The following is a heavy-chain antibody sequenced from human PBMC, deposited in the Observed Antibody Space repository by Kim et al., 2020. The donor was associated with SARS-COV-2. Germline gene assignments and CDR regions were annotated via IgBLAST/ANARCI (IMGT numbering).Heavy chain of an antibody. CDR2: TYYSSKWYN. Sequence: SQTLSLTCAISGDSVSGNRGAWNWIRQSPSRGLEWLGRTYYSSKWYNDYALSVRGRITVNPDTSKNQFSLQLNCVNPEDTAVYYCARGWHRSGFDIWGQGTMVTVSS. CDR3: ARGWHRSGFDI. D-gene: IGHD2-15*01. J-gene: IGHJ3*02. V-gene: IGHV6-1*01. CDR1: GDSVSGNRGA.